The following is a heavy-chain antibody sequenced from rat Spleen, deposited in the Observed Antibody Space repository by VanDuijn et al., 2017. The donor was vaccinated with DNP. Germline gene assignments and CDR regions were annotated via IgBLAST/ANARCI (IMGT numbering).Heavy chain of an antibody. V-gene: IGHV5-22*01. CDR3: VRWNTCHFAH. D-gene: IGHD3-1*01. CDR1: GFTFSDFY. CDR2: ISYDGGRT. J-gene: IGHJ2*01. Sequence: EVQLVESGGGLVQPGRSLKLSCAASGFTFSDFYMAWVRQAPTKGLEWVASISYDGGRTYYRDSVKGRFTISRENAKNTLSPQLNSPRPEDLSTYYRVRWNTCHFAHWGQGVTSPVSS.